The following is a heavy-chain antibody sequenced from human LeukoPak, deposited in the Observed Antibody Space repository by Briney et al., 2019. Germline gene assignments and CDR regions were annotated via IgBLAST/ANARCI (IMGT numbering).Heavy chain of an antibody. V-gene: IGHV4-4*02. CDR1: GGSISGTNW. Sequence: PSETLSLTCGVSGGSISGTNWWSWVRQSPGQGLEWIGEISLGGVTNYNPSLKSRVTMSIDKSENHLSLTLTSVTAADTAVYFCSRESGAFSPFGYWGQGTLVTVSS. CDR3: SRESGAFSPFGY. J-gene: IGHJ4*02. D-gene: IGHD1-26*01. CDR2: ISLGGVT.